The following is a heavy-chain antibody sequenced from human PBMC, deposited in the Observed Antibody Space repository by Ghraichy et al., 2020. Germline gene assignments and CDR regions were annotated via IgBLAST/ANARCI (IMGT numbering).Heavy chain of an antibody. CDR1: GFTFSRHW. Sequence: GGSLRLSCAASGFTFSRHWMHWVRQVPGKGLVWVSRVKSDASMIHYADAVKGRFTISRDNAKNMLYLQMSSLRAEDTAVYYCAREAYYGLDVWGQGTTVTVYS. J-gene: IGHJ6*02. V-gene: IGHV3-74*01. CDR2: VKSDASMI. CDR3: AREAYYGLDV.